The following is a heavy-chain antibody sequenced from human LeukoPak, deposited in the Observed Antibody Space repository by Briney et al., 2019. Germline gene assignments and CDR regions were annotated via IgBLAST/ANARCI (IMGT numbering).Heavy chain of an antibody. J-gene: IGHJ3*02. D-gene: IGHD3-3*01. V-gene: IGHV3-21*01. Sequence: GGSLRLSCAAPGFTFSSYSMNWVRQAPGKGLEWVSSISSSSSYIYYADSVKGRFTISRDNAKNSLYQQMNSLRAEDTAVYYCAREVKYDFWSGYYGDDAFDIWGQGTMVTVSS. CDR1: GFTFSSYS. CDR2: ISSSSSYI. CDR3: AREVKYDFWSGYYGDDAFDI.